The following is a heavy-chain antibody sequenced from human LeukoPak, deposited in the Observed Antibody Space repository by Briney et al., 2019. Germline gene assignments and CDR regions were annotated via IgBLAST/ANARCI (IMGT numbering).Heavy chain of an antibody. CDR3: ASAITTAGPPPFFDY. Sequence: GGSLRLSCSASGFTFSSYAMHWVRQAPGKGLEYVSAISSNGGSTYYADSVKGRFTISRDNSKNTLYLQMDSLRAEDTAMYYCASAITTAGPPPFFDYWGLGTLVTVSS. CDR2: ISSNGGST. D-gene: IGHD6-13*01. CDR1: GFTFSSYA. V-gene: IGHV3-64*04. J-gene: IGHJ4*02.